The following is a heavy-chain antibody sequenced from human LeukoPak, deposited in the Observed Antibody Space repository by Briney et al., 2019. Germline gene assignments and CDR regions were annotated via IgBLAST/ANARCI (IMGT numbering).Heavy chain of an antibody. CDR2: IYSGGST. CDR1: GFTVSSNY. Sequence: GGSLRLSCAASGFTVSSNYMSWVRQAPGKGLEWVSVIYSGGSTYFADSVKGRFTISRDNSKNTLYLQMNSLRAEDTAVYYCASYVDTAMAAGVAFDIWGQGTMVTVSS. D-gene: IGHD5-18*01. V-gene: IGHV3-53*01. CDR3: ASYVDTAMAAGVAFDI. J-gene: IGHJ3*02.